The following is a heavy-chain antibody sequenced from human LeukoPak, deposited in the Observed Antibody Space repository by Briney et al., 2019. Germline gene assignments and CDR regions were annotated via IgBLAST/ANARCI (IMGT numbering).Heavy chain of an antibody. V-gene: IGHV4-59*12. D-gene: IGHD1-1*01. CDR1: GGSISSYY. J-gene: IGHJ4*02. Sequence: SETLSLTCTVSGGSISSYYWSWIRQPPGKGLEWIGYIYYSGSTNYNPSLKSRVTISVDTSKNQFSLKLSSVTAADTAVYYCVRDRELAYWGQGILVTVSS. CDR2: IYYSGST. CDR3: VRDRELAY.